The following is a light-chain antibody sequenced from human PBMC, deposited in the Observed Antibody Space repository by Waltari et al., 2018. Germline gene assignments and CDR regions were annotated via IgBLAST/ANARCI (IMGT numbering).Light chain of an antibody. CDR3: QQYSDWPPYN. CDR1: QSIGYS. J-gene: IGKJ2*01. Sequence: EIMMTQSPATLAVSPGDRATLSCRASQSIGYSLAWSQQKPGQVPRLLIYDASTRATGISDRFSGTGSGTECTLTINSLQSEDFAVYYCQQYSDWPPYNFGQGTKVEIK. CDR2: DAS. V-gene: IGKV3-15*01.